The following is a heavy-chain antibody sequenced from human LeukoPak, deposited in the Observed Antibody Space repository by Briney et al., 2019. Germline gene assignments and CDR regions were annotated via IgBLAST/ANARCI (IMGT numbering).Heavy chain of an antibody. CDR2: NSCCGGST. J-gene: IGHJ3*02. D-gene: IGHD4-23*01. V-gene: IGHV3-23*01. CDR1: GFTFSSYA. Sequence: GGSLRLSCAASGFTFSSYAMSWVRQAPGKGLEWVSANSCCGGSTYYADSVKGRFTISRDNSKDTLYLQMDSLRAEDTAVYYCTKDLSHYGGNSDDAFDIWGQGTMVTVSS. CDR3: TKDLSHYGGNSDDAFDI.